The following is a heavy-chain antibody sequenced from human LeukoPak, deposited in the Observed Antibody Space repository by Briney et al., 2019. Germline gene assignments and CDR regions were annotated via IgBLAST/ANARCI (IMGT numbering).Heavy chain of an antibody. CDR1: GFTLSSYA. D-gene: IGHD2-15*01. Sequence: PAGSLTLSCAASGFTLSSYAMSWVRQAPGKGLEWVSAISDSGGTTYYADPVKRRFTISRDNSKNTLYLQMNSLRAEDTAVYYCAKRYCSGGSCYKGEYYCCYGMDVWGQGTTVTVS. J-gene: IGHJ6*02. CDR2: ISDSGGTT. CDR3: AKRYCSGGSCYKGEYYCCYGMDV. V-gene: IGHV3-23*01.